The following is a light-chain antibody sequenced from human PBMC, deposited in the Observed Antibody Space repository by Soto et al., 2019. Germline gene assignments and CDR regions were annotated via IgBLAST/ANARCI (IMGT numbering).Light chain of an antibody. CDR2: DAS. J-gene: IGKJ4*01. CDR3: QQRSNRPPT. Sequence: EIVLTQSPATLSLSPGERATLSCRASQSVSTYLAWYQQQPGQAPRLLIYDASNRATGIPARFSGSGSGTAFTLTISSLEPEDFAVYYCQQRSNRPPTCGGGTKVEIK. V-gene: IGKV3-11*01. CDR1: QSVSTY.